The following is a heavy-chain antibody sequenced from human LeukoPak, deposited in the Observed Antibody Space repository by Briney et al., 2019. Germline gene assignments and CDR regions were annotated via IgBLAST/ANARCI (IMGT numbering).Heavy chain of an antibody. Sequence: GGSLRLSCAASGFTFSSYSMNWVRQAPGKGLEWVSSISSSSSCIYYADSVKGRFTISRDNAKNSLYLQMNSLRAEDTAVYYCARDLGYYDFWSGPSGMDVWGQGTTVTVSS. D-gene: IGHD3-3*01. CDR2: ISSSSSCI. CDR1: GFTFSSYS. J-gene: IGHJ6*02. CDR3: ARDLGYYDFWSGPSGMDV. V-gene: IGHV3-21*01.